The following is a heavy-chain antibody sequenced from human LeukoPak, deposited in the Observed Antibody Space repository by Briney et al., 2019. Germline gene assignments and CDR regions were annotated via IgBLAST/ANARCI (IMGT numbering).Heavy chain of an antibody. J-gene: IGHJ3*01. V-gene: IGHV4-31*03. Sequence: SQTLSLTCTVSGGSINSGGYFWSWVRQHPGKGLEWSGYIYYSGSTYYNPSLKSRVTISVDTSKNQFSLKLSSVTAADTAVYYCARDSYDSSGLPGAFDLWGQGTMVTVSS. D-gene: IGHD3-22*01. CDR1: GGSINSGGYF. CDR2: IYYSGST. CDR3: ARDSYDSSGLPGAFDL.